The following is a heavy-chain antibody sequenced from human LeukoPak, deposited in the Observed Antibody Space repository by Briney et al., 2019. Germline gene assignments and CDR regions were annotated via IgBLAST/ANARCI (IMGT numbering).Heavy chain of an antibody. Sequence: GESLRLSCAASGFTFSSYGMHGVRQAPGKGLEWVAVISYDGSNKYYADSVKGRFTISRDNSKNTLYLQMNSLRAEDTAVYYCARESSPGYSSSSDWFDPWGQGTLVTVSS. J-gene: IGHJ5*02. CDR3: ARESSPGYSSSSDWFDP. D-gene: IGHD6-13*01. V-gene: IGHV3-30*03. CDR1: GFTFSSYG. CDR2: ISYDGSNK.